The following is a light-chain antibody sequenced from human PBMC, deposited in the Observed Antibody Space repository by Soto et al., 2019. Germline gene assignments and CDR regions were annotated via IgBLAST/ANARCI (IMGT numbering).Light chain of an antibody. Sequence: EIVMTQSPATLSVSPGERATLSCRASQSVSSNLAWYQQKPGQAPRLLIYGASTRATGIPARFSCSGSGTEFTLTISILQSEDFAVYYCQQYNNWPQWTFGQGTKVEIK. J-gene: IGKJ1*01. CDR2: GAS. CDR3: QQYNNWPQWT. CDR1: QSVSSN. V-gene: IGKV3-15*01.